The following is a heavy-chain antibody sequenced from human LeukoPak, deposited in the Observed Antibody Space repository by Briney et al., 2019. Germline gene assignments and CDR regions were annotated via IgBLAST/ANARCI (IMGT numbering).Heavy chain of an antibody. CDR2: ISSSSSYI. CDR1: GFTFSSYS. CDR3: ARVGGATIDY. V-gene: IGHV3-21*01. D-gene: IGHD3-10*01. Sequence: GGSLRLSCAASGFTFSSYSTNWVRQAPGKGLEWVSSISSSSSYIYYADSVKGRFTISRDNAKNSLYLQMNSLRAEDTAVYYCARVGGATIDYWGQGTLVTVSS. J-gene: IGHJ4*02.